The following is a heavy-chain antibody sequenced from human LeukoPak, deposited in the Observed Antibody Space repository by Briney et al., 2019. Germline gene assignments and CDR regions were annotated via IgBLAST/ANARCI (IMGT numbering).Heavy chain of an antibody. J-gene: IGHJ4*02. V-gene: IGHV4-39*01. CDR2: IYYSGST. Sequence: SETLSLTCTVSGGSISSSSYYWGWIRQPPGKGLEWIVSIYYSGSTYYNPSLKSRVTISVDTSKNQFSLKLSSVTAADTAVYYCARHGVYDYVWGSYGGRGLAFDYWGQGTLVTVSS. CDR3: ARHGVYDYVWGSYGGRGLAFDY. CDR1: GGSISSSSYY. D-gene: IGHD3-16*01.